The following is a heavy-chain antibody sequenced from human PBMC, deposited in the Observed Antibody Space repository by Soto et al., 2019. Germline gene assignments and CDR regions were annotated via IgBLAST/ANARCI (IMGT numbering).Heavy chain of an antibody. Sequence: QVTLKESGPVLVKPTETLTLTCAVSGFSLSTGRMGVSWFRQPPGKALEWLAHIFSDDEISYTTSLQSRLTVSKDTSGREVVLSMTNVDPVDTGRYYCVRVNAYSYQFYDAMDVWGQGTTVTVSS. CDR2: IFSDDEI. J-gene: IGHJ6*02. CDR3: VRVNAYSYQFYDAMDV. CDR1: GFSLSTGRMG. D-gene: IGHD2-2*01. V-gene: IGHV2-26*01.